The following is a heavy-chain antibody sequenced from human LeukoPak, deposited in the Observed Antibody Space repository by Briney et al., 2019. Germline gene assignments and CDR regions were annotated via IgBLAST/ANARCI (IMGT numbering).Heavy chain of an antibody. CDR2: IFYSGST. J-gene: IGHJ5*02. V-gene: IGHV4-39*07. Sequence: PSETLSLTCTVSGGSISTSNYYWGWIRQPPGKGLEWIGNIFYSGSTYYNPSLRSRVTISVDTSKNQFSLKLSSVTAADTAVYYCARGFRLSSRSSYRFDPWGQGTLVTVSS. CDR1: GGSISTSNYY. CDR3: ARGFRLSSRSSYRFDP. D-gene: IGHD2-2*01.